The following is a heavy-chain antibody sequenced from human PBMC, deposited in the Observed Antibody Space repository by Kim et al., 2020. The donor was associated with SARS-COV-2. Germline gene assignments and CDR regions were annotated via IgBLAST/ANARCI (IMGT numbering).Heavy chain of an antibody. V-gene: IGHV3-23*01. CDR1: GFTFSSYA. CDR3: AKRDYYDSSGYSDY. D-gene: IGHD3-22*01. J-gene: IGHJ4*02. CDR2: ISGSGGST. Sequence: GGSLRLSCAASGFTFSSYAMSWVRQAPGKGLEWVSAISGSGGSTYYADSVKGRFTISRDNSKNTLYLQMNSLRAEDTAVYYCAKRDYYDSSGYSDYWGQGPLVTVSS.